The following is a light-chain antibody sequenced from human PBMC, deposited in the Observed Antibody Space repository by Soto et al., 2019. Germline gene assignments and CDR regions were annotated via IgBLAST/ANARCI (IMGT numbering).Light chain of an antibody. CDR1: QSVLFSSNNKNY. J-gene: IGKJ4*01. Sequence: DIVMTQSPDSLAVSLGERATINCKSSQSVLFSSNNKNYLAWYQQKSGQPPKLLIYWASTRESGVPDRFSGGGSGTDFTLTINGLQAEDVAVYYCHQYFTSPALTFGGGTKVEIE. CDR3: HQYFTSPALT. V-gene: IGKV4-1*01. CDR2: WAS.